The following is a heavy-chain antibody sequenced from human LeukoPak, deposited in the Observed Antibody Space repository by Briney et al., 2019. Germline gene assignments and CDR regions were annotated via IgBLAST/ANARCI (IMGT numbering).Heavy chain of an antibody. CDR3: ARTPRSTYYYGSGSYH. V-gene: IGHV4-30-2*01. Sequence: SETLSLTCAVSGGSISSGGYSWSWIRQPPGKGLEWIGYIYHSGSTYYNPSLKSRVTISVDRSKNQFSLKLSSVTAADTAVYYCARTPRSTYYYGSGSYHWGRGTLVTVSS. J-gene: IGHJ4*02. CDR1: GGSISSGGYS. D-gene: IGHD3-10*01. CDR2: IYHSGST.